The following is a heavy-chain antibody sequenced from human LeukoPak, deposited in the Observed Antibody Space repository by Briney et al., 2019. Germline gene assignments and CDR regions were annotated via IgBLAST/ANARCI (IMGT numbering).Heavy chain of an antibody. J-gene: IGHJ6*03. CDR2: IIPMFGTA. V-gene: IGHV1-69*05. CDR3: AGSLVVPAALPDYYYCMDV. D-gene: IGHD2-2*01. Sequence: SVKVSCKASGGTFSSFAICWVRQAPGQGLEWKGGIIPMFGTANYAQKFQGRVTITTDESTSTAYMELSSLRSEDTAVYYCAGSLVVPAALPDYYYCMDVWGKGTTVTVSS. CDR1: GGTFSSFA.